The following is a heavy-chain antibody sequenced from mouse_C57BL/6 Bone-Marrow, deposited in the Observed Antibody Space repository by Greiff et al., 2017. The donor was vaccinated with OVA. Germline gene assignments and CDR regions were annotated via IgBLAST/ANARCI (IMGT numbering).Heavy chain of an antibody. V-gene: IGHV1-72*01. J-gene: IGHJ1*03. D-gene: IGHD2-4*01. CDR3: ARAYYDYDGGPWYFDV. CDR2: IDPNSGGT. Sequence: VQLQQPGAELVKPGASVKLSCKASGYTFTGYWMHWVKQRPGRGLEWIGRIDPNSGGTKYNEKFKSKATLTVDKPSSTAYMQLSSLTSEDSAVYYCARAYYDYDGGPWYFDVWGTGTTVTVSS. CDR1: GYTFTGYW.